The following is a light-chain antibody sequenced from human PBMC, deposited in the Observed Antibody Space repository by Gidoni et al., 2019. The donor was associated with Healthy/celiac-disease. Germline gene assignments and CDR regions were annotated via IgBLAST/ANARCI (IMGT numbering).Light chain of an antibody. CDR3: QQYNNWLWT. V-gene: IGKV3-15*01. J-gene: IGKJ1*01. CDR1: QSVSSN. Sequence: EIVMTQPTATLSVSPGERATLSCRASQSVSSNLAWYQQKPGQAPRLLIYGASTRATGIPARFSGSGSGTEFTLTISSLQSEDFAVYYCQQYNNWLWTFGQGTKVEIK. CDR2: GAS.